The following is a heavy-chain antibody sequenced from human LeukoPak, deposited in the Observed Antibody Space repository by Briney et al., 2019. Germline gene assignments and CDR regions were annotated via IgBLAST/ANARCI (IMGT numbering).Heavy chain of an antibody. V-gene: IGHV3-33*01. CDR2: IWSDGTNK. CDR1: GFIFNHYA. Sequence: EGSLRLSCAATGFIFNHYALHWVRQAPGKGLEWVAVIWSDGTNKYYAASVKGRFTISRDDSDKTVYLQMNTLRPEDTGVYYCARDAQRGFDYSNSLQYWGQGTPVTVS. D-gene: IGHD4-11*01. CDR3: ARDAQRGFDYSNSLQY. J-gene: IGHJ4*02.